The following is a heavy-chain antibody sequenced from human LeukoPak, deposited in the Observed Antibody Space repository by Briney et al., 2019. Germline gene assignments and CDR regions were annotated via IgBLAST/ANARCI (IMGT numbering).Heavy chain of an antibody. D-gene: IGHD5-18*01. J-gene: IGHJ3*02. CDR2: IYYSGST. Sequence: SETLSLTCTVSGGSISSYYWSWIRQPPGKGLEWIGYIYYSGSTNYNPSLKSRVTISVDTSKNQFSLKLSSVTAADTAVYYCAREEGYSYGSNAFDIWGQGTMVTVSS. V-gene: IGHV4-59*01. CDR3: AREEGYSYGSNAFDI. CDR1: GGSISSYY.